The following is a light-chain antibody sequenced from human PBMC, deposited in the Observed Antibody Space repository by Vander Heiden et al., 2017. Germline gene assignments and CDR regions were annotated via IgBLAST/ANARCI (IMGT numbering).Light chain of an antibody. V-gene: IGLV2-14*03. Sequence: QSALTQPASVSGSPGQSITISCTGTSSDVGRYNYVSWYKQHPGKAPELMIYDVSNRPSGVSNRFSGSKSDNTASLTISGLQAGDEADYYCSSYTTSSTWVFGGGTKLTVL. CDR1: SSDVGRYNY. CDR2: DVS. CDR3: SSYTTSSTWV. J-gene: IGLJ3*02.